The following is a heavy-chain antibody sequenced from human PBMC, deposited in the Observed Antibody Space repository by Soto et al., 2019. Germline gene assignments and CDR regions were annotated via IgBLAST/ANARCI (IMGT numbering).Heavy chain of an antibody. CDR2: ISNRGDT. CDR3: ARYYRYCGDGSSSIKPDSYYI. V-gene: IGHV3-66*01. Sequence: PGGSLRLSCTASVSILCDYYVHCLRHAREKGLEWVSVISNRGDTHYADSVRGRFSLSRDISDNTLHLQMNNLRVEDTAVYYCARYYRYCGDGSSSIKPDSYYIWGQGTMVTVSS. CDR1: VSILCDYY. D-gene: IGHD2-21*01. J-gene: IGHJ3*02.